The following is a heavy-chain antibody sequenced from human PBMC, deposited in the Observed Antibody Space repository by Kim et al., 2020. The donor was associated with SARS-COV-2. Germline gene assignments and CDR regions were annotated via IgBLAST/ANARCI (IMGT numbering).Heavy chain of an antibody. CDR3: AREAVAGSFDH. Sequence: NTGYSQKFQARVTITRDKCATTAYLELSGLRSEDTAVYYCAREAVAGSFDHWGQGTLVTVSS. V-gene: IGHV1-3*01. D-gene: IGHD6-19*01. J-gene: IGHJ4*02. CDR2: NT.